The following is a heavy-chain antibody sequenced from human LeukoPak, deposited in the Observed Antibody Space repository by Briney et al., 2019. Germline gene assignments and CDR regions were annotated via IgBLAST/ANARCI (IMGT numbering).Heavy chain of an antibody. CDR3: AREGYSYGWYYYYYYYMDV. Sequence: TPGGSLRLSCAASGFTFSSYSMNWVRQAPGKGLEWFSSISSSSSYIYYADSVKGRFTISRDNAKNSLYLQMNSLRAEDTAVYYCAREGYSYGWYYYYYYYMDVWGKGTTVTVSS. D-gene: IGHD5-18*01. CDR1: GFTFSSYS. CDR2: ISSSSSYI. V-gene: IGHV3-21*01. J-gene: IGHJ6*03.